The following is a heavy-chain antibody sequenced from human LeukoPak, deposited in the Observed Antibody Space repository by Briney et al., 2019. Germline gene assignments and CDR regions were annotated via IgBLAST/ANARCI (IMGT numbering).Heavy chain of an antibody. CDR3: VRRDTGWNYFDY. D-gene: IGHD6-19*01. V-gene: IGHV4-4*08. CDR1: GGSINSHY. CDR2: IYSTGKN. J-gene: IGHJ4*02. Sequence: SETLSLTCAVSGGSINSHYWGWIRQPPGKGLQWIGDIYSTGKNNYNPSLKSRVTISLDTSKSHLSLNLTSVLAADTAIYYCVRRDTGWNYFDYWGQGILVTVSS.